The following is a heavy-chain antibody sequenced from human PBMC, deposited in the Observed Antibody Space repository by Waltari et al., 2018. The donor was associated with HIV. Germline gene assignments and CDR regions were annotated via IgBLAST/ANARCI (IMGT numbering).Heavy chain of an antibody. Sequence: QVQLQESGPGLVKPSETLSLICTVSGGSVRSGNYYWSWIRQPPGKGLEWIAYIHHSGSANYNPSLKSRVTISADTSKNQFSLKVSSVTAADTAVYYCATVASIDWNSNYYPGGHFDYWGQGTLVTVSS. CDR3: ATVASIDWNSNYYPGGHFDY. J-gene: IGHJ4*02. V-gene: IGHV4-61*01. CDR1: GGSVRSGNYY. CDR2: IHHSGSA. D-gene: IGHD4-4*01.